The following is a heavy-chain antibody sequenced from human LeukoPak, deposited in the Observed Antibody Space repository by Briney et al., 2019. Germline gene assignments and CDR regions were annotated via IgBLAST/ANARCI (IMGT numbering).Heavy chain of an antibody. CDR2: IYTIGST. J-gene: IGHJ1*01. CDR1: GGSISSDY. CDR3: ARTYCGGDCYSRVAYFNH. Sequence: PSETLSLTCTVSGGSISSDYWSWIRQSPGKGLEWIGRIYTIGSTNYNPSLKSRVTMSLDTSKNQFSLKLSSLTAADTAVYYCARTYCGGDCYSRVAYFNHWGQGTLVTVSS. V-gene: IGHV4-4*07. D-gene: IGHD2-21*02.